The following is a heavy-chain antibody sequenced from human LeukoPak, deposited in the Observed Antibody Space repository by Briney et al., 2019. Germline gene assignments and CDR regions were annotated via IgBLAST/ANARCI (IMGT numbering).Heavy chain of an antibody. Sequence: PSETLSLTCAVYGGSFSGYYWSWIRQPPGKGLEWIGEINHSGSTNYNPSLKSRVTISVDTSKNQFSLKLSSVTAADTAVYYCARDDRDYDILTGYHPHAFDIWGQGTMVTVSS. CDR3: ARDDRDYDILTGYHPHAFDI. CDR2: INHSGST. CDR1: GGSFSGYY. V-gene: IGHV4-34*01. J-gene: IGHJ3*02. D-gene: IGHD3-9*01.